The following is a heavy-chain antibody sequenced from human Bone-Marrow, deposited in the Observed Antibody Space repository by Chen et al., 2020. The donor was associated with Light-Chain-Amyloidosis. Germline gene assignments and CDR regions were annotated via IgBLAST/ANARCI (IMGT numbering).Heavy chain of an antibody. CDR2: IYYSGST. CDR3: ARPNCSGGSCYSADAFDI. D-gene: IGHD2-15*01. J-gene: IGHJ3*02. V-gene: IGHV4-39*01. CDR1: GGSISSSSYY. Sequence: QLQLQESGPGLVKPSETLSLTCTVSGGSISSSSYYWGWIRQPPGKGLEWIGSIYYSGSTYYNPSLKSRVTISVDTSKNQFSLKLSSVTAADTAVYYCARPNCSGGSCYSADAFDIWGQGTMVTVSS.